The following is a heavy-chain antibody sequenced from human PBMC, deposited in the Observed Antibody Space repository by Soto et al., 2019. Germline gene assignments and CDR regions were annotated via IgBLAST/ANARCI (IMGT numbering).Heavy chain of an antibody. J-gene: IGHJ4*02. CDR1: GFTFSNYA. D-gene: IGHD3-10*01. Sequence: EVQLLDSGGGLVQPGGSLRLSCAASGFTFSNYAMNWVRQAPGKGLEWVSSFSSGDGTTYYADSVKDRFTISRDNSKNTLHLQMNSLRAEDTAVYYCAKAGTGTNQIFDYWGQGTLVTVSS. CDR3: AKAGTGTNQIFDY. CDR2: FSSGDGTT. V-gene: IGHV3-23*01.